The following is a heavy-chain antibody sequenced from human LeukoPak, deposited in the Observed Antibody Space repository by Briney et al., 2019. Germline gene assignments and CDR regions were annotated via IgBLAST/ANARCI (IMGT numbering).Heavy chain of an antibody. J-gene: IGHJ4*02. CDR3: ARGLAAYYDILTGYSHYFDY. CDR1: GFXFSTYA. Sequence: GGSLRLSCEASGFXFSTYAISWVRQAPGKGLEWVSAISGSGGNTYYADSVKGRFTISRDNAKNSLYLQMNSLRAEDTAVYYCARGLAAYYDILTGYSHYFDYWGQGTLVTVSS. D-gene: IGHD3-9*01. V-gene: IGHV3-23*01. CDR2: ISGSGGNT.